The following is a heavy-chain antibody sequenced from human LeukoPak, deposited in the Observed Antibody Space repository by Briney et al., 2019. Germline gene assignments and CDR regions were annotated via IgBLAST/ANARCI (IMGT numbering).Heavy chain of an antibody. CDR2: ISGSGGST. J-gene: IGHJ4*02. V-gene: IGHV3-23*01. Sequence: GGSLRLSWAASGFTFSSYAMSWVRQAPGKGLEWVSAISGSGGSTYYADSVKGRFTISRDNSKNTLYLQMNSLRAEDTAVYYCAKALDIVVVPAAIFGAIDYWGQGTLVTVSS. D-gene: IGHD2-2*01. CDR3: AKALDIVVVPAAIFGAIDY. CDR1: GFTFSSYA.